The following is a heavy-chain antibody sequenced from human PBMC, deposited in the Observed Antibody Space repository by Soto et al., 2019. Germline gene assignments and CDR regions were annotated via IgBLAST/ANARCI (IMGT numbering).Heavy chain of an antibody. CDR3: ARLKYSSSPTIDY. Sequence: GESLKISCKGSGYSFTSYWISWVRQMPGKGLEWMGKIDPSDSYTNYSPSFQGHVTISADKSISTAYLQWRSLKASETAMYYCARLKYSSSPTIDYWGQRTLVTVSS. J-gene: IGHJ4*02. D-gene: IGHD6-6*01. CDR2: IDPSDSYT. V-gene: IGHV5-10-1*01. CDR1: GYSFTSYW.